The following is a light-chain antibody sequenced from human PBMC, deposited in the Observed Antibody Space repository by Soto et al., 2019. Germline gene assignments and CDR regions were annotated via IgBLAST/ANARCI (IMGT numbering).Light chain of an antibody. CDR3: SSYTSSSTPCV. V-gene: IGLV2-14*01. J-gene: IGLJ1*01. CDR2: DVT. Sequence: HSVLTQPASVSGSPGQSITISCTGTSSDVGGYNYVSWYQQHPVKAPKLMIYDVTNRPSGVSDRFSGSKSGNTASLTISGLQAEDEADYYCSSYTSSSTPCVFGPGTKVTVL. CDR1: SSDVGGYNY.